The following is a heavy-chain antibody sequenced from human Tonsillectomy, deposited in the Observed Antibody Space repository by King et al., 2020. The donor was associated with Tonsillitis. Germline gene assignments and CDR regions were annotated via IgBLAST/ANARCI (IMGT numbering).Heavy chain of an antibody. CDR2: ISHSGTT. CDR1: GGSFSGYY. J-gene: IGHJ4*02. D-gene: IGHD3-10*01. Sequence: VQLQQWGAGLLKPSETLSLTCAVSGGSFSGYYWSWIRQSPGKGLEWIGEISHSGTTNYNLSLKSRVTVSLDTSKNQFSLTLNSVTTADTAVYYCARGRGLRLFDYWGQGALVAVSS. CDR3: ARGRGLRLFDY. V-gene: IGHV4-34*01.